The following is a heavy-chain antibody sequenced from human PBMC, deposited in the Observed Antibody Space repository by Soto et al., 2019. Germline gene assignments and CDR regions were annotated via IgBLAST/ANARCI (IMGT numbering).Heavy chain of an antibody. CDR3: ARSPAATPTD. Sequence: ITCTVSGGSVSRGSYYWSWIRQPPGKGLEWIGYIYYSGSTNYNPSLKSRVTISVDTSKNQFSLKLSSVTAADTAVYYCARSPAATPTDWGQGTLVTVSS. CDR1: GGSVSRGSYY. D-gene: IGHD6-25*01. J-gene: IGHJ4*02. V-gene: IGHV4-61*01. CDR2: IYYSGST.